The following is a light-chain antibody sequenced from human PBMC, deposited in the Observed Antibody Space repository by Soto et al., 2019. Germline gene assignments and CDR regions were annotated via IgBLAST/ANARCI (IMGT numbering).Light chain of an antibody. CDR3: SSYTSSSPYV. CDR2: DVS. V-gene: IGLV2-14*03. Sequence: QSVLTQPPSASGTPGQRVTISCSGSDSNIGSFTVHWYQQVPGKAPKLMIYDVSNRPSGVSNRFSGSKSGNTASLTISGLQAEDEADYYCSSYTSSSPYVFGTGTKVTVL. CDR1: DSNIGSFT. J-gene: IGLJ1*01.